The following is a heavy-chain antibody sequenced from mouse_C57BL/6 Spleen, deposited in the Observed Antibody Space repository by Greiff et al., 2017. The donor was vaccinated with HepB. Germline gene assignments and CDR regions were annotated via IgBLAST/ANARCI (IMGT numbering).Heavy chain of an antibody. CDR2: INPNNGGT. J-gene: IGHJ3*01. Sequence: EVKLQQSGPELVKPGASVKISCKASGYTFTDYYMNWVKQSHGKSLEWIGDINPNNGGTSYNQKFKGKATLTVDKSSSTAYMELRSLTSEDSAVYYCARGAYYSNYGFAYWGQGTLVTVSA. V-gene: IGHV1-26*01. D-gene: IGHD2-5*01. CDR3: ARGAYYSNYGFAY. CDR1: GYTFTDYY.